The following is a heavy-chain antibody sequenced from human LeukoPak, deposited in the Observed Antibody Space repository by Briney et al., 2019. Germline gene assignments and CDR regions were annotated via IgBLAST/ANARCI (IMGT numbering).Heavy chain of an antibody. J-gene: IGHJ6*03. CDR2: ISSSGSTI. CDR3: ARRYTRGSYFPFHYYYYYMDV. CDR1: GFTFSSYE. V-gene: IGHV3-48*03. Sequence: GGSLRLSCAASGFTFSSYEMNWVRQAPGKGLEWVSYISSSGSTIYYADSVKGRFTISRDNAKNSLYLQMDSLRAEDTAVYYCARRYTRGSYFPFHYYYYYMDVWGKGTTVTISS. D-gene: IGHD1-26*01.